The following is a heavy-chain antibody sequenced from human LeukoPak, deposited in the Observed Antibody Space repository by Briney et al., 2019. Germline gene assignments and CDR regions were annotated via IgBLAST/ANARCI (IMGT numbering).Heavy chain of an antibody. CDR1: GFTFSDYY. CDR3: ARSLVPAALDAFDI. Sequence: GGSLRLSCAASGFTFSDYYMSWIRQAPGKGLEWVSYISSSSSYTNYADSVKGRFTISRDDAKNSLYLQMNSLRAEDTAVYYCARSLVPAALDAFDIWGQGTMVTVSS. D-gene: IGHD2-2*01. CDR2: ISSSSSYT. V-gene: IGHV3-11*06. J-gene: IGHJ3*02.